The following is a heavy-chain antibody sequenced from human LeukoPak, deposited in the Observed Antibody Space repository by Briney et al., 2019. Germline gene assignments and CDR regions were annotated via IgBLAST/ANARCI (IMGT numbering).Heavy chain of an antibody. V-gene: IGHV4-34*01. CDR1: GGSFSGYY. D-gene: IGHD3-22*01. Sequence: SETLSLTCAVYGGSFSGYYWSWIRQPPGKGLEWIGEINHSGSTNYNSSLKSRVTISVDTSKNQFSLKLSSVTAADTAVYYCASTYYYDSSGYLPPYYFDYWGQGTLVTVSS. J-gene: IGHJ4*02. CDR3: ASTYYYDSSGYLPPYYFDY. CDR2: INHSGST.